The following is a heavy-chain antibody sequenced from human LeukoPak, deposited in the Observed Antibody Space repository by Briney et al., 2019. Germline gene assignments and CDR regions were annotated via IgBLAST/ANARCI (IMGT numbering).Heavy chain of an antibody. CDR1: GYTFTSYD. CDR2: MTPNSGNT. Sequence: GASVKVSCKASGYTFTSYDINWVRQATGQGLEWMGWMTPNSGNTGYAQKFQGRVTITRNTSISTAYMELSSLRSEDTAVYYCARDRGAAAGGFDYWGQGTLVTVSS. V-gene: IGHV1-8*03. CDR3: ARDRGAAAGGFDY. J-gene: IGHJ4*02. D-gene: IGHD6-13*01.